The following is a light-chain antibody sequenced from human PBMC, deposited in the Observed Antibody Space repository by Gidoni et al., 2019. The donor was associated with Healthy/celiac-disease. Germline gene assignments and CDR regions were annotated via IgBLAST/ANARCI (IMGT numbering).Light chain of an antibody. Sequence: DIQLTQSPSSLSASVGDRVTITCRASQSISSYLNWYQQKPVKAPKLMIYAASSLQSGVPSRFSGSGSGTDFTLTISSLQKEDFATYYCQQSYSTPYTFGQGTKLEIK. CDR3: QQSYSTPYT. J-gene: IGKJ2*01. V-gene: IGKV1-39*01. CDR1: QSISSY. CDR2: AAS.